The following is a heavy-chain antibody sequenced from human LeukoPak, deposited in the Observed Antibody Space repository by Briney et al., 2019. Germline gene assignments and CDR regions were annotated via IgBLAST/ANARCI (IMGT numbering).Heavy chain of an antibody. V-gene: IGHV1-46*01. Sequence: ASVKVSCTASGYTFTSYYMHWVRQAPGQGLEWMGIINPSGGSTSYAQKFQGRVTMTRDTSTSTVYMELSSLRSEDTAVYYCARTDGDFYYFDYWGQGTLVTVSS. D-gene: IGHD4-17*01. CDR3: ARTDGDFYYFDY. J-gene: IGHJ4*02. CDR1: GYTFTSYY. CDR2: INPSGGST.